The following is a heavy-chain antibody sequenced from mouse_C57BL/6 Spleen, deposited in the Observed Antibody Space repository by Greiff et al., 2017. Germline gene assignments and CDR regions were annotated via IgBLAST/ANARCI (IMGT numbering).Heavy chain of an antibody. J-gene: IGHJ4*01. CDR3: ARRLLRGDYYAMDY. Sequence: VQLQQSGAELVKPGASVKLSCKASGYTFTSYWMHWVKQRPGQGLEWIGMIHPNSGSTNYNEKFKSKATLTVDKSSSTAYMQLSSLTSEDSAVYYCARRLLRGDYYAMDYWGQGTSVTVSS. V-gene: IGHV1-64*01. CDR2: IHPNSGST. D-gene: IGHD2-3*01. CDR1: GYTFTSYW.